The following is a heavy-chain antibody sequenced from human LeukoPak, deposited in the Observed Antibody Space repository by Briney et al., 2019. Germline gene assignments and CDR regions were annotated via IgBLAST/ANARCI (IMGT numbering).Heavy chain of an antibody. V-gene: IGHV4-38-2*02. CDR3: ARRIGGSGSRYYFDY. J-gene: IGHJ4*02. CDR1: GYSISSGYY. CDR2: IYHSGST. Sequence: SSETLSLTCTVSGYSISSGYYWGWIRQPPGKGPEWIGSIYHSGSTYYNPSLKSRVTISVDTSKNQFSLKLSSVTAADTAVYYCARRIGGSGSRYYFDYWGQGTLVTVSS. D-gene: IGHD3-10*01.